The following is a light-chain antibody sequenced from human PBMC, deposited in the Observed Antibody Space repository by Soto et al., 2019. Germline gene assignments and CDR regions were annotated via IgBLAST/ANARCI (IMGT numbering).Light chain of an antibody. Sequence: QSAMTQPASVSGSPGQSITISCTGTSSDVGGYNYVSWYQQHPGKAPKLMIYDVSNRPSGVSNRFSGSKSGNTASLTISGLQAEDEADYHCSSYTSSSTLAIAGGTQLTV. CDR2: DVS. J-gene: IGLJ2*01. V-gene: IGLV2-14*01. CDR1: SSDVGGYNY. CDR3: SSYTSSSTLA.